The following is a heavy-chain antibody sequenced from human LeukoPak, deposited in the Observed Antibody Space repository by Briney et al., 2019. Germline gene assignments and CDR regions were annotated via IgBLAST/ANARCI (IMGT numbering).Heavy chain of an antibody. D-gene: IGHD1-26*01. V-gene: IGHV3-11*01. CDR2: ISSSGSTI. J-gene: IGHJ3*02. CDR1: GFTFSDYY. Sequence: PGGSLRLSCAASGFTFSDYYMSWIRQAPGKGLEWVSYISSSGSTIYYADSVKSRFTISRDNAKNSLYLQMNSLRAEDTAVYYCARDMNSGSYYHRDAFDIWGQGTMVTVSS. CDR3: ARDMNSGSYYHRDAFDI.